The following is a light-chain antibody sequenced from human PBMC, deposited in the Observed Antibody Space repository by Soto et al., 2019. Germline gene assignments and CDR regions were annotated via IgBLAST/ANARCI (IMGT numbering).Light chain of an antibody. CDR2: GTS. CDR3: QQAYSPLLS. CDR1: QSISSS. V-gene: IGKV1-39*01. Sequence: DIQMTQSPSSLSASVGDRVTITCRASQSISSSLNWLQLKPGKAPKLLIYGTSTLQSAVPSRFGGSGSGTDFTLTINSLQPEDSAVYYCQQAYSPLLSFGGGTRVEIK. J-gene: IGKJ4*01.